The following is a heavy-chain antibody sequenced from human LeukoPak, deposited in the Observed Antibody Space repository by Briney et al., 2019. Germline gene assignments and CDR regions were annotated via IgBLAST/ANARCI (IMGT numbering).Heavy chain of an antibody. CDR3: AKDSDFWSGYYFDY. Sequence: GGSLRLSCAASGFTFSSYAMGWVRQAPGKGLEWVSAISGSGGSTYYADSVKGRFTISRDNSKNTLYLQMNSLRAEDTAVYYCAKDSDFWSGYYFDYWGQGTLVTVSS. CDR1: GFTFSSYA. V-gene: IGHV3-23*01. CDR2: ISGSGGST. J-gene: IGHJ4*02. D-gene: IGHD3-3*01.